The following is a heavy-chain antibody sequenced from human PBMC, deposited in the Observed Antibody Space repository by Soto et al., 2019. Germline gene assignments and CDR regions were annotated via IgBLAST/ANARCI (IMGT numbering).Heavy chain of an antibody. CDR3: TAYCGGDCYPYYGMDV. CDR2: IIPIFGTA. V-gene: IGHV1-69*06. D-gene: IGHD2-21*02. Sequence: GASVKVSCKASGGTFSSYAISWVRQAPGQGLEWMGGIIPIFGTANYAQKFQGRVTITADKSTSTAYMELSSLRSEDTAVYYCTAYCGGDCYPYYGMDVWGQGTTVTVSS. J-gene: IGHJ6*02. CDR1: GGTFSSYA.